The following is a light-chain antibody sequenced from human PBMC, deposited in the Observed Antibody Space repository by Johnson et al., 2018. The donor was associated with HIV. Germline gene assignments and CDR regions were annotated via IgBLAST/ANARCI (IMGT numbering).Light chain of an antibody. CDR2: ENN. CDR1: SSNIGNNY. V-gene: IGLV1-51*02. Sequence: QLVLTQPPSVSAAPGQKVTISCSGSSSNIGNNYVSWYQQLPGTAPKLLIYENNKRPSGTPDRFSGSKSGTSATLGITGLQTGDEADYYCGTWDSSLSAGGVFGTGTKVTVL. CDR3: GTWDSSLSAGGV. J-gene: IGLJ1*01.